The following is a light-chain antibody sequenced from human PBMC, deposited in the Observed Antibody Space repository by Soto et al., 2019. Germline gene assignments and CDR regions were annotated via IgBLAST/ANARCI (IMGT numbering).Light chain of an antibody. CDR2: EGT. V-gene: IGLV2-23*01. CDR1: SSDVGNYNL. CDR3: CSYAASNVV. J-gene: IGLJ2*01. Sequence: QSALTQPASVSGSPGQSITISCNGTSSDVGNYNLVSWYQQKSGRAPKLIIYEGTKRPSGISNRFSGSKSGNTASLTISGLQVDDEADYYRCSYAASNVVFGGGTKLTVL.